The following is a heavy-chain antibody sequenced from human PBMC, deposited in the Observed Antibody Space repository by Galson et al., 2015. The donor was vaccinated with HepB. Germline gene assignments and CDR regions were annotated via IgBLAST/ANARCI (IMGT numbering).Heavy chain of an antibody. J-gene: IGHJ4*02. CDR2: ISGSGGST. D-gene: IGHD6-19*01. CDR1: GFTFSSYA. CDR3: AKVGSSGWLLDY. V-gene: IGHV3-23*01. Sequence: SLRLSCAASGFTFSSYAMSWVRQAPGKGLEWVSAISGSGGSTYYADSVKGRFTISRDNSKNTLYLQMNSLRAEDTAVYYCAKVGSSGWLLDYWGQGTLVTVSS.